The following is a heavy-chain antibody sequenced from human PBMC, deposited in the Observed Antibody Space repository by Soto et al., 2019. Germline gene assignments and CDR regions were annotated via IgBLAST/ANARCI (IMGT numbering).Heavy chain of an antibody. CDR2: INSDGSST. CDR3: ARVRVYGDYSYYYYYGMDV. CDR1: GFTFSSYW. D-gene: IGHD4-17*01. J-gene: IGHJ6*01. Sequence: EVQLVESGGGLVQPGGSLRLSCAASGFTFSSYWMHWVRQAPGKGLVWVSRINSDGSSTSYADSVKGRFTISSDNAKNTLYLQMNSLRSEDTAVYSCARVRVYGDYSYYYYYGMDVWGQGTTVTDSS. V-gene: IGHV3-74*01.